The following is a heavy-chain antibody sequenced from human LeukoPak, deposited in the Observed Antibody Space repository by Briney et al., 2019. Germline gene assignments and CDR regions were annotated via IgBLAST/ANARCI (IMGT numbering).Heavy chain of an antibody. CDR1: GYSFTSYW. D-gene: IGHD6-13*01. CDR2: IYPGDSDT. Sequence: GESLKISCKGSGYSFTSYWIAWVRQMPGKGLEWMTFIYPGDSDTRYSPSFQGQVTISADKSITTAYLQWSSLKASDTAMYYCARLTSSWSFDYWGQGTLVTASS. CDR3: ARLTSSWSFDY. J-gene: IGHJ4*02. V-gene: IGHV5-51*01.